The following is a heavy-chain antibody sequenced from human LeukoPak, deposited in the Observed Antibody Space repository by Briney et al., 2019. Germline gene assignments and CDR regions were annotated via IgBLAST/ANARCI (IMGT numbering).Heavy chain of an antibody. D-gene: IGHD6-13*01. J-gene: IGHJ4*02. CDR3: AKSPYSSSWYFDY. CDR1: GYTLTELS. V-gene: IGHV1-24*01. Sequence: ASVKVSCKVSGYTLTELSMHWVRQAPGKGLEWMGGFDPEDGETIYAQKFQGRVTMAEDTSTDTAYMELSSLRSEDTAVYYCAKSPYSSSWYFDYWGQGTLVTVSS. CDR2: FDPEDGET.